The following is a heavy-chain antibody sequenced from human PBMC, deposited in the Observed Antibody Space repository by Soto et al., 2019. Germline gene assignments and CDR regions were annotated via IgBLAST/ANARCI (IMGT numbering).Heavy chain of an antibody. CDR2: IYHSGST. J-gene: IGHJ5*02. CDR3: ARGSDWFGP. V-gene: IGHV4-30-2*01. Sequence: QLQLQESGSGLVKPSQTLSLTCAVSGGSINIGGSSWSWIRQPPGKGLEYIGYIYHSGSTYYNPSLKRRVTISVDRSKNQFSLKLSSVTAADTAVYYCARGSDWFGPWGQGTLVTVSS. CDR1: GGSINIGGSS.